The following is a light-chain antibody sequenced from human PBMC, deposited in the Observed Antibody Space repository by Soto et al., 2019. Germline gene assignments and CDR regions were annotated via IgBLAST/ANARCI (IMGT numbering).Light chain of an antibody. J-gene: IGLJ2*01. CDR2: LNSDGSH. V-gene: IGLV4-69*01. CDR3: QTWDTGIRV. Sequence: QLVLTQSPSASASLGASVKLTCTLSSGHSNYVIAWHQQQPEKGPRYLMKLNSDGSHSKGDGIPDRCSGSSSGAERYLTISSLQSEDEADYYCQTWDTGIRVFGGGTQLTV. CDR1: SGHSNYV.